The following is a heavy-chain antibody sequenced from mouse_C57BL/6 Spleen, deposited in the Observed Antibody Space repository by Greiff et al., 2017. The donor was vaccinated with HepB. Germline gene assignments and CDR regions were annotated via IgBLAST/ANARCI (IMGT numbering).Heavy chain of an antibody. J-gene: IGHJ2*01. CDR3: ARLGPYYSNYEDYFDY. CDR2: IYPRSGNT. CDR1: GYTFTSYG. Sequence: QVQLKQSGAELARPGASVKLSCKASGYTFTSYGISWVKQRTGQGLEWIGEIYPRSGNTYYNEKFKGKATLTADKSSSTAYMELRSLTSEDSAVYFCARLGPYYSNYEDYFDYWGQGTTLTVSS. V-gene: IGHV1-81*01. D-gene: IGHD2-5*01.